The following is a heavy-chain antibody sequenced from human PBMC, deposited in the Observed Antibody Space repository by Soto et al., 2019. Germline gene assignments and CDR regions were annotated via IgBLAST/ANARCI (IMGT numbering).Heavy chain of an antibody. V-gene: IGHV1-69*01. CDR2: IIPIFGTA. J-gene: IGHJ5*02. CDR3: ARGGRGTMVRGVIIKSWFDP. D-gene: IGHD3-10*01. Sequence: QVQLVQSGAEVKKPGSSVKVSCKASGGTFSSYAISWVRQAPGQGLEWIGGIIPIFGTANYAQKFQGRVTITADESTSTAYMELSSLRSEDTAVYYCARGGRGTMVRGVIIKSWFDPWGQGTLVTVSS. CDR1: GGTFSSYA.